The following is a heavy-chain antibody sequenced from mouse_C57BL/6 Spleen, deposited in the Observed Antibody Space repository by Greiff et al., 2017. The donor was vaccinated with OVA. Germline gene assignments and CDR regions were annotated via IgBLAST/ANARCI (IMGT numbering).Heavy chain of an antibody. D-gene: IGHD1-1*01. CDR1: GFTFSSYA. CDR2: ISDGGSYT. V-gene: IGHV5-4*01. J-gene: IGHJ2*01. CDR3: ARDYDYFDY. Sequence: EVQLVESGGGLVKPGGSLTLSCAASGFTFSSYAMSWVRQTPEKRLEWVATISDGGSYTYYPDNVKGRFTISRDNAKNNLYLQMSHLKSEDTAMYYCARDYDYFDYWGQGTTLTVSS.